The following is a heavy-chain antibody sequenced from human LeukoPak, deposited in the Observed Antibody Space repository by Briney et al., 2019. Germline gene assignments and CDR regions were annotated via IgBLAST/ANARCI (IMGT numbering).Heavy chain of an antibody. CDR1: GFTFSNYA. CDR2: ISSGSSSK. V-gene: IGHV3-48*04. J-gene: IGHJ3*02. D-gene: IGHD2-15*01. CDR3: AREGISTFDI. Sequence: GGSLRLSCAASGFTFSNYAMNWVRQAPGKGLEWVSYISSGSSSKYYADSVKGRFTISRDNAKNSLYLQMNSLRAEDTAVHFCAREGISTFDIWGQGTMVTVSS.